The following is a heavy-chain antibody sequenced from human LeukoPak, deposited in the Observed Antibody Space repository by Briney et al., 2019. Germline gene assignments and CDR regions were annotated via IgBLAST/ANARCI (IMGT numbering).Heavy chain of an antibody. CDR2: IYHSGST. D-gene: IGHD3-10*01. Sequence: SETLSLTCAVSGGSISSSNWWSWVRQPPGKGLERIGEIYHSGSTNYNPSLKSRVTISVDKSKNQFSLKLSSVTAADTAVYYCARDYYGSGSYRTETNWFDPWGQGTLVTVSS. J-gene: IGHJ5*02. V-gene: IGHV4-4*02. CDR3: ARDYYGSGSYRTETNWFDP. CDR1: GGSISSSNW.